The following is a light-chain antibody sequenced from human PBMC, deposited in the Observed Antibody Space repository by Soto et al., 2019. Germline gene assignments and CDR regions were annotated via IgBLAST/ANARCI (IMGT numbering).Light chain of an antibody. CDR2: GAS. V-gene: IGKV3-15*01. CDR1: QSVSSN. J-gene: IGKJ5*01. Sequence: EIVMTQSPATLSVSPGERATLSCRASQSVSSNLAWYQQKPGQAPRLLIYGASTRATGIPARFSGSGSGTDFTLTISSLQSEDFVVYYCQQYNTWPIACGQGTRRENK. CDR3: QQYNTWPIA.